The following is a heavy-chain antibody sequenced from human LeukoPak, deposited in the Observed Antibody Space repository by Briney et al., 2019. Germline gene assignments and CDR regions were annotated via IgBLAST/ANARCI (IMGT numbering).Heavy chain of an antibody. D-gene: IGHD3-10*01. CDR1: GDSISGSY. V-gene: IGHV4-4*07. J-gene: IGHJ4*02. Sequence: AETLSLTCTVSGDSISGSYWSWIRQPAGKGLEWIGRISSSGSTNYNPSLKSRDTMSVDTSKNQLSLKLSSVTAADTAVYYCARDRGELYDYWGQGTLVTVSS. CDR3: ARDRGELYDY. CDR2: ISSSGST.